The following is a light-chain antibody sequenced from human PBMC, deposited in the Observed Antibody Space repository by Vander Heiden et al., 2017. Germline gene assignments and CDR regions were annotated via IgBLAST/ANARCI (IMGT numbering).Light chain of an antibody. CDR2: WAS. V-gene: IGKV4-1*01. Sequence: DIVMTPSPDSLAVPLGERATINCKSSQRVLYSSNNKNYLAWYQQKPGQPPKLLIYWASTRESGIPDRFSGSGSGTDFTLTIFSLQAEDVAVYYCQQYYSTPQTFGPGTKVDIK. CDR3: QQYYSTPQT. J-gene: IGKJ3*01. CDR1: QRVLYSSNNKNY.